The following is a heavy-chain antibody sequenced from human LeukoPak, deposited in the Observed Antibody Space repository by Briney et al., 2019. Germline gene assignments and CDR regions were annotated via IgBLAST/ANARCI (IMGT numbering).Heavy chain of an antibody. Sequence: GGSLRLSRAASGFTFSSYAMSWVRQAPGKGLEWVSPISESGGTTYYADSVKGRFTISRDNSKNTLYLQMNSLRAEDTAVYYCARVSSPYGSGSYYRAPGVDWGQGTLVTVSS. CDR3: ARVSSPYGSGSYYRAPGVD. CDR2: ISESGGTT. J-gene: IGHJ4*02. V-gene: IGHV3-23*01. CDR1: GFTFSSYA. D-gene: IGHD3-10*01.